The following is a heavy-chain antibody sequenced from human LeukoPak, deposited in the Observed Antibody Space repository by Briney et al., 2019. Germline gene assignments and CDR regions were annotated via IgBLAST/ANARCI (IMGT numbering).Heavy chain of an antibody. CDR1: GGSIRDSSCY. D-gene: IGHD5-24*01. CDR2: IYYSGST. J-gene: IGHJ3*02. V-gene: IGHV4-39*01. CDR3: ARQVATIYHGFDI. Sequence: SETLSLTCSVSGGSIRDSSCYWALIRQPPGKGLEWIGSIYYSGSTYYNPSLQGRVAMSVDTSRNQFSLNLRSVTAADTAIFYCARQVATIYHGFDIWGQGTMITVSS.